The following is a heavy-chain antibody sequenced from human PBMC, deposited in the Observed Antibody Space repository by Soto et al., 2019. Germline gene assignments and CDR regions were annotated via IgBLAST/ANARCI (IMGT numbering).Heavy chain of an antibody. D-gene: IGHD6-13*01. V-gene: IGHV3-23*01. CDR3: TKRLGIAASGCFDY. CDR2: ISGSGGGT. J-gene: IGHJ4*02. CDR1: GFTFSGYA. Sequence: GGSLRLSCAASGFTFSGYAMSWVRQAPGKGLEWVSVISGSGGGTYYADSVKGRFTISRDNSKNTLYLQMDSLRAEDTAIYYCTKRLGIAASGCFDYWGQGTQVTVSS.